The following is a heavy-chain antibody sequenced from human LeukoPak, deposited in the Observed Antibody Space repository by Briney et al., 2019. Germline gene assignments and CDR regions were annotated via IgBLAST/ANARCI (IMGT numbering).Heavy chain of an antibody. J-gene: IGHJ4*02. D-gene: IGHD6-19*01. Sequence: GGSLRLSCAASGFTFSRYWMSWVRQAPEKGLEWVANIKQDGSEKYYVDSVKGRFTISRDNAKNSLYLEMNSLRAEDTAVYYCARCYSGWSRIDSWGQGTLVTVSS. CDR2: IKQDGSEK. V-gene: IGHV3-7*02. CDR3: ARCYSGWSRIDS. CDR1: GFTFSRYW.